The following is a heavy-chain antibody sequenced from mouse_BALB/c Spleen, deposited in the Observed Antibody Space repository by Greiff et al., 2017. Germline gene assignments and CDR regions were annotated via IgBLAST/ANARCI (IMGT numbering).Heavy chain of an antibody. J-gene: IGHJ4*01. V-gene: IGHV1-18*01. CDR3: ARWGYGVYYAMDY. D-gene: IGHD1-2*01. CDR1: GYTFTDYN. Sequence: VQLKQSGPELVKPGASVKIPCTASGYTFTDYNMDWVKQSHGKSLEWIGDINPNNGGTIYNQKFKGKATLTVDKSSSTAYMELRSLTSEDTAVYYCARWGYGVYYAMDYWGQGTSVTVSS. CDR2: INPNNGGT.